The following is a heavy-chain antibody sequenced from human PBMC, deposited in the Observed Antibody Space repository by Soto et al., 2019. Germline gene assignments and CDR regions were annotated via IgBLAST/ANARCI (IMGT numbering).Heavy chain of an antibody. CDR1: GFTFSDYY. V-gene: IGHV3-11*01. Sequence: QVQLVESGGGLVKPGGSLTLSCAASGFTFSDYYMSRIRQAPGKGMEWVSYISDSGFIIYYAASVKGRFTISRDNAKNSLYLQINSLRAEDSAVYYCARDPDYSSSKLYYYSMDVWGKGTTVTVSS. D-gene: IGHD6-6*01. CDR2: ISDSGFII. CDR3: ARDPDYSSSKLYYYSMDV. J-gene: IGHJ6*03.